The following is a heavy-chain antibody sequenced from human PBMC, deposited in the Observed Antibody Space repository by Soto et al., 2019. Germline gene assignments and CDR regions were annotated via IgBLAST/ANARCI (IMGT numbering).Heavy chain of an antibody. CDR1: GGSINNHY. J-gene: IGHJ6*02. Sequence: PSETLSLTCTVSGGSINNHYWSWIRQPPGMGLEWIGYIYYTGGTNYHPSLKSRVTISVDTSKNQFSLTLTSVTAADTAVYYCAFIFLDYADYYYGLDVWGQGTTVTVSS. CDR3: AFIFLDYADYYYGLDV. D-gene: IGHD3-3*01. CDR2: IYYTGGT. V-gene: IGHV4-59*11.